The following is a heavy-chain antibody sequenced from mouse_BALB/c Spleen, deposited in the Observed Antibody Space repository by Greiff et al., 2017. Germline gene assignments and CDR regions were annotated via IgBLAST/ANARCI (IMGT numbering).Heavy chain of an antibody. J-gene: IGHJ3*01. CDR2: ILPGSGST. D-gene: IGHD1-1*01. V-gene: IGHV1-9*01. Sequence: QVQLQQSGAELMKPGASVKISCKATGYTFSSYWIEWVKQRPGHGLEWIGEILPGSGSTNYNEKFKGKATFTADTSSNTAYMQLSSLTSEDSAVYYCARKEDYYGSSYVFAYWGQGTLVTVSA. CDR1: GYTFSSYW. CDR3: ARKEDYYGSSYVFAY.